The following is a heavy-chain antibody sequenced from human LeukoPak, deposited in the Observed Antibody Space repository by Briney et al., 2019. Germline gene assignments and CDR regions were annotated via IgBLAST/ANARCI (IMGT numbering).Heavy chain of an antibody. Sequence: GGSLRLSCAASGFTFSIYAVSWVRQAPGKGLEWVSGISGSGENTYYVDSVKGRFTISRDNSKNTLYLQMTNLRVEDTAVYFCAQDRFVSSGRDDYWGQGTLVTVSS. CDR1: GFTFSIYA. V-gene: IGHV3-23*01. D-gene: IGHD6-19*01. CDR2: ISGSGENT. J-gene: IGHJ4*02. CDR3: AQDRFVSSGRDDY.